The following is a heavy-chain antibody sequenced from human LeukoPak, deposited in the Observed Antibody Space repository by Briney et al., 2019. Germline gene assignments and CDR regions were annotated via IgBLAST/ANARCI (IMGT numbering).Heavy chain of an antibody. D-gene: IGHD4-17*01. J-gene: IGHJ4*02. CDR1: GGSISTSSYY. V-gene: IGHV4-39*01. CDR3: ARIISLRRFDY. Sequence: SETLSLTCTVSGGSISTSSYYWGWIRQPPGKGLEWIGVIYYSGSTYYNPSLKSRVTISVDTSKNQFSPKLSYVTAADTAVYYCARIISLRRFDYWGQGTLVTVSS. CDR2: IYYSGST.